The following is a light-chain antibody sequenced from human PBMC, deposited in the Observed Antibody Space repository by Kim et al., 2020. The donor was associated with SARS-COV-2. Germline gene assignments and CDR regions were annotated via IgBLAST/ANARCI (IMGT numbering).Light chain of an antibody. CDR3: QQYGNK. CDR2: GAF. J-gene: IGKJ1*01. V-gene: IGKV3-20*01. Sequence: DIVLTQSPDTLSLSPGERATLACRASQSVSSRHIAWYQHTPGQAPRLLLYGAFNRATGIPDGVRGSGSETDFTPTISRLKPEDFAVVYCQQYGNKFGQGTKV. CDR1: QSVSSRH.